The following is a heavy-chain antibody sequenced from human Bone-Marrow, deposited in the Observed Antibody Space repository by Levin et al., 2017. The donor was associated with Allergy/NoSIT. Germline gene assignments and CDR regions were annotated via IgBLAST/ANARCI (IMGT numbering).Heavy chain of an antibody. J-gene: IGHJ4*02. CDR2: IWYDGYNK. Sequence: AGGSLRLSCAASGFTFSNYAMNWVRQAPGKGLEWVAVIWYDGYNKYHADSVRGRFTIARDISKNTLYLQMTSLRVEDTAVYYCARGGGQEPNEYYFDYWGQGTLVTVSS. D-gene: IGHD1-14*01. CDR3: ARGGGQEPNEYYFDY. CDR1: GFTFSNYA. V-gene: IGHV3-33*01.